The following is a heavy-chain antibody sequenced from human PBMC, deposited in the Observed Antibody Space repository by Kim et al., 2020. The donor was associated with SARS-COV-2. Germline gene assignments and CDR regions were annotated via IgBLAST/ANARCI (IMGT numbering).Heavy chain of an antibody. V-gene: IGHV4-59*01. CDR1: GGSISSYY. J-gene: IGHJ4*02. CDR3: PRGRKAMVPEDY. CDR2: IYYSGST. D-gene: IGHD5-18*01. Sequence: SETLSLTCTVSGGSISSYYWSWIRQPPGKGLEWIGYIYYSGSTNYNPSLKSRVTISVDTSKNQFSLKLSSVTAADTAVYYCPRGRKAMVPEDYWGQGTLVTVSS.